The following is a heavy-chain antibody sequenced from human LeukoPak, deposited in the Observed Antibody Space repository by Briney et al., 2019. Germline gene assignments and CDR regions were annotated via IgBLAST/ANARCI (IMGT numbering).Heavy chain of an antibody. CDR3: AREWGFWSGYPNPYFDY. CDR1: GFTFSSYG. D-gene: IGHD3-3*01. J-gene: IGHJ4*02. V-gene: IGHV3-33*01. Sequence: GGSLRLSCAASGFTFSSYGMHWVRQAPGKGLEWVAVIWYDGSNKYYADSVKGRFTISRDDSKNTLYLQMNSLRAGDTAVYYCAREWGFWSGYPNPYFDYWGQGTLVTISS. CDR2: IWYDGSNK.